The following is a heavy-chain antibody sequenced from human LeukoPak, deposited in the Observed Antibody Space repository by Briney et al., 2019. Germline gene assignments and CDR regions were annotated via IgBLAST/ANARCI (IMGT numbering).Heavy chain of an antibody. CDR2: IIPIFGTT. J-gene: IGHJ4*02. Sequence: ASVKVSCKASGCTFSSYAISWVRQAPGQGLEWMGRIIPIFGTTNYAQKFQGRVTITTDKSTSTAYMELSSLRSEDTAVYYCAREMKSPYYYGSSRKYYFDYWGQGTLVPVSS. V-gene: IGHV1-69*05. D-gene: IGHD3-22*01. CDR1: GCTFSSYA. CDR3: AREMKSPYYYGSSRKYYFDY.